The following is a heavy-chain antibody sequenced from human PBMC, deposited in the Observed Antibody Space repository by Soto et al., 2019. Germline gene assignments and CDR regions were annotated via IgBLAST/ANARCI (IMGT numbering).Heavy chain of an antibody. D-gene: IGHD1-26*01. J-gene: IGHJ4*02. V-gene: IGHV3-30*18. CDR3: AKDRVEYSGSYYMVDY. CDR1: GFTFSSYG. Sequence: GGSLRLSCAASGFTFSSYGMHWVRQAPGKGLEWVAVISYDGSNKYYADSVKGRFTISRDNSKNTLYLQMNSLRAEDTAVYYCAKDRVEYSGSYYMVDYWGQGTLVTVSS. CDR2: ISYDGSNK.